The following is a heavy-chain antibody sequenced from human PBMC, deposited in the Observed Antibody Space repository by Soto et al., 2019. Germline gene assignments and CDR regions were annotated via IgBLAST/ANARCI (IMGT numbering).Heavy chain of an antibody. CDR2: IYYSGST. V-gene: IGHV4-59*01. CDR1: GGSISSYY. J-gene: IGHJ6*02. CDR3: ARDGLLDYDILTGYYKGLAYYGMDV. Sequence: PSDTMSLTCTVSGGSISSYYWSWIGQAPGKGLEWIGYIYYSGSTNYNPSLKSRVTISVDTSKNQFSLKLSSVTAADTAVYYCARDGLLDYDILTGYYKGLAYYGMDVWGQGTTVTVSS. D-gene: IGHD3-9*01.